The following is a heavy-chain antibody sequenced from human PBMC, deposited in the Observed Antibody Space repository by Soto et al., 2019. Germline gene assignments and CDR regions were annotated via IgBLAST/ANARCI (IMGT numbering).Heavy chain of an antibody. J-gene: IGHJ4*02. Sequence: GGSLRLSCAASGFTFSSYAMSWVRQAPEKGLEWVSGISDSGGSTYYADSVKGRLTISRDNYKNTLYLQMNSLRAEDTAVYYRAKDLADIDYWGQGTLVTVSS. V-gene: IGHV3-23*01. CDR1: GFTFSSYA. CDR2: ISDSGGST. CDR3: AKDLADIDY.